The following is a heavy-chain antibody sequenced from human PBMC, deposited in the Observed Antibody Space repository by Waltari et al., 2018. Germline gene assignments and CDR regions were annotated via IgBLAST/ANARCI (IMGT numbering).Heavy chain of an antibody. CDR2: IHHSGST. Sequence: QVQLQQWGAGLLKPSETLSLTCAVYGGSFSGYYWSWIRQPPGKGLEWIGEIHHSGSTNSDPTLKSRVTISVDTSKNQFSLKLSSVTAADTAVYYCARRAPYSCSSTSCYFDYWGQGTLVTVSS. D-gene: IGHD2-2*01. CDR3: ARRAPYSCSSTSCYFDY. J-gene: IGHJ4*02. V-gene: IGHV4-34*01. CDR1: GGSFSGYY.